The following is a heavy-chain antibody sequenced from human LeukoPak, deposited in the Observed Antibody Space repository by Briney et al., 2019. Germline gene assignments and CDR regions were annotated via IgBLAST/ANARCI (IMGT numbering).Heavy chain of an antibody. D-gene: IGHD3-10*02. CDR1: GFTFSSYW. CDR3: ARDFSDVRGNIFDS. J-gene: IGHJ4*02. CDR2: IKQDGSEK. Sequence: PGGSLRLSCAASGFTFSSYWMSWVRQAPGKGLEWVANIKQDGSEKYYVDSVKGRFTISRDNAKNSLYLQMNSLRAEDTAVYYCARDFSDVRGNIFDSWGQGTLATVSS. V-gene: IGHV3-7*01.